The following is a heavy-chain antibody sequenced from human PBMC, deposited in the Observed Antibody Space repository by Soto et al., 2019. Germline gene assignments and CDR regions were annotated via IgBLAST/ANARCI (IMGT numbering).Heavy chain of an antibody. CDR3: ARSKSSSWYFN. CDR2: IYYSGST. V-gene: IGHV4-39*01. D-gene: IGHD6-13*01. J-gene: IGHJ4*02. Sequence: ETLSLTCTVSGGSISSSSYYWGWIRQPPGKGLEWIGSIYYSGSTYYNPSLKSRVTISVDTSKNQFSLKLSSVTAADTAVYYCARSKSSSWYFNWGQGTLVTVSS. CDR1: GGSISSSSYY.